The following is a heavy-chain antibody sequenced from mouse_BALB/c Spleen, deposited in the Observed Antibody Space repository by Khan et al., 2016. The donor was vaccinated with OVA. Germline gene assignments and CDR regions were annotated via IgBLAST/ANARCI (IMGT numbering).Heavy chain of an antibody. Sequence: EVELVESGGGLVKPGGSLKLSCAVSGFSFSNFAMSWVRQTPEKRLEWVATISTGGSYTYYPDSVQGRFTISRDNAKNTLYLIMSSLRYEDTVIFNCTSELFTTALDSPLAYWGQGTLVTVSA. CDR1: GFSFSNFA. J-gene: IGHJ3*01. CDR3: TSELFTTALDSPLAY. V-gene: IGHV5-9-3*01. CDR2: ISTGGSYT. D-gene: IGHD1-2*01.